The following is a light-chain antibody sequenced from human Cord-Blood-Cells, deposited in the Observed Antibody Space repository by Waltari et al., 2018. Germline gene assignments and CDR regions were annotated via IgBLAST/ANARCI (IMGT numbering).Light chain of an antibody. CDR3: QQYNNWPPLT. CDR2: GAS. Sequence: EIVMTQSPATLSVSPGERATLSCRASQRVSSNLAWYQQKPGQAPRLLIYGASTRATGSPARFRGSVSGTEFTLTISSLQSEDFAVYYCQQYNNWPPLTFGGGTKVEIK. J-gene: IGKJ4*01. V-gene: IGKV3-15*01. CDR1: QRVSSN.